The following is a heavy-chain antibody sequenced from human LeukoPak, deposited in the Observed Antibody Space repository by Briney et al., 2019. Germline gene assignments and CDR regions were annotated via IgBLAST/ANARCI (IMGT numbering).Heavy chain of an antibody. J-gene: IGHJ6*04. CDR3: ARDEVGYCSSTSCRPYYYYYGMDV. CDR2: INPSGGST. V-gene: IGHV1-46*01. D-gene: IGHD2-2*01. CDR1: GYTSTSYY. Sequence: GASVKVSRKASGYTSTSYYMHWVRQAPGQGLEWMGIINPSGGSTSYAQKFQGRVTMTRDTSTSTVYMELSSLRSEDTAVYYCARDEVGYCSSTSCRPYYYYYGMDVWGKGTTVTVSS.